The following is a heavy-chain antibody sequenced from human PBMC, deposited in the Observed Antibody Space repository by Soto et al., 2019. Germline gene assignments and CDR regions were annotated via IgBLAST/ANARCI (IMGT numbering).Heavy chain of an antibody. CDR3: AASRPSWTWYSGSYFDYYYGMDV. J-gene: IGHJ6*02. V-gene: IGHV1-58*01. Sequence: QMQLVQSGHEVKKPGTSVKVSCKASGFTFSTSAVQWVRQARGQRLEWIGSIVVGSGDTNYAQNFQGRVTITRDISTTTAYLELSSLRSEDTAVYYCAASRPSWTWYSGSYFDYYYGMDVWGQGTTVTVS. CDR1: GFTFSTSA. D-gene: IGHD1-26*01. CDR2: IVVGSGDT.